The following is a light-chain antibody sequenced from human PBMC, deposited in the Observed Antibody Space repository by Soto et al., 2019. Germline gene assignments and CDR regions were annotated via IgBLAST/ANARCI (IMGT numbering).Light chain of an antibody. V-gene: IGKV4-1*01. CDR1: QWHFHSSNNKDY. J-gene: IGKJ3*01. Sequence: LVQTQSPASLAVALGARASMDCKANQWHFHSSNNKDYLAWYQQKPGQSHKLLIYWAYTRESGVHDRFSGSGSATEFTLTIRSLQAEDVAVYYCQQYYSTPFTVGTGTKVDI. CDR2: WAY. CDR3: QQYYSTPFT.